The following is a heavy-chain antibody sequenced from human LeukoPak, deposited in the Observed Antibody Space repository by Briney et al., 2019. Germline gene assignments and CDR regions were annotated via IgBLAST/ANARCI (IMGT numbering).Heavy chain of an antibody. J-gene: IGHJ3*01. CDR1: GGSISSYY. CDR3: ARDLGGYSYGAFDV. D-gene: IGHD5-18*01. Sequence: SETLSLTCTVSGGSISSYYWSWIRQPPGRGLEWIGYIYYSGSTNYNPSLKSRVTISVDTSKNQFSLRLSSVTAADTAVYYCARDLGGYSYGAFDVWGQGTMVTVSS. CDR2: IYYSGST. V-gene: IGHV4-59*01.